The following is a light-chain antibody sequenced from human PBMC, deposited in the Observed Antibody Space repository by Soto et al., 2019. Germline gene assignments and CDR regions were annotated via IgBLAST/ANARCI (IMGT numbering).Light chain of an antibody. Sequence: QSALTQPASVSGSPGQSVTISCTATTSDVGGYNYLSWYQQHPGKAPKLILYDGSSRPSGVSNRFSSSKSGNTASLIISGLQPEDEADYHCSSYTRTTVVFGGGTKVTVL. CDR1: TSDVGGYNY. CDR3: SSYTRTTVV. J-gene: IGLJ2*01. CDR2: DGS. V-gene: IGLV2-14*03.